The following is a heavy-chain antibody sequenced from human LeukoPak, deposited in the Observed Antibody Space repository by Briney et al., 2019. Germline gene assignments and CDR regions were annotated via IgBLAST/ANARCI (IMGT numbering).Heavy chain of an antibody. CDR1: GYTFTSHG. V-gene: IGHV1-18*01. CDR2: ISAYNGNT. CDR3: ARDADSGYLRLPVY. D-gene: IGHD5-12*01. J-gene: IGHJ4*02. Sequence: ASVKVSCKASGYTFTSHGISWVRQAPGQGLEWMGWISAYNGNTNYAQKLQGRVTMTTDTSTSTAYMELRSLRSDDTAVYYCARDADSGYLRLPVYWGQGTLVTVSS.